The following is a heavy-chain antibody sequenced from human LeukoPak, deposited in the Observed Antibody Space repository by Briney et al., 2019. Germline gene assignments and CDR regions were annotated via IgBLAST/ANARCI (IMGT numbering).Heavy chain of an antibody. D-gene: IGHD3-22*01. CDR2: VYTISSYI. J-gene: IGHJ4*02. Sequence: GGSLTLSCTASGCTFSGYSMSWVRQAPGKGLEWVASVYTISSYIYYADSMRGRFTISRDTAKNSLFLQMNSLRAEETAVYYVEKLRRNSDRSDFFYYYDHWGQGTLVTVSS. CDR1: GCTFSGYS. V-gene: IGHV3-21*01. CDR3: EKLRRNSDRSDFFYYYDH.